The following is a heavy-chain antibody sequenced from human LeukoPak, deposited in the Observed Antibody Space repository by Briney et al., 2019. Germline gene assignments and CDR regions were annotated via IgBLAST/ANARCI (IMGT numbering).Heavy chain of an antibody. V-gene: IGHV4-34*01. D-gene: IGHD3-22*01. CDR2: INHSGST. CDR3: ARNTYYYDSARVSGFDY. J-gene: IGHJ4*02. CDR1: GGSFSGYY. Sequence: ASETLSLTCAVYGGSFSGYYWSWIRQPPGKGLEWIGEINHSGSTNYNPSLKSRVTISVDTSKNQFSLKLSSVTAADTAVYYCARNTYYYDSARVSGFDYWGQGTLVTVSS.